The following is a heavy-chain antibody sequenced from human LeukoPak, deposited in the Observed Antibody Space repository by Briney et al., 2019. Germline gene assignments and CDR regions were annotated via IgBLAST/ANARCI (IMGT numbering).Heavy chain of an antibody. Sequence: QTGGSLRLSCAASGFTFSTFAMIWVRQPPGKVLEWVSSIFPSGGEIHYADSVRGRFTISRDNSKSTLSLQMNSLRVEDTAIYYCATYRQVLLPFESWGQGTLVTVSS. D-gene: IGHD2-8*02. CDR1: GFTFSTFA. CDR2: IFPSGGEI. CDR3: ATYRQVLLPFES. J-gene: IGHJ4*02. V-gene: IGHV3-23*01.